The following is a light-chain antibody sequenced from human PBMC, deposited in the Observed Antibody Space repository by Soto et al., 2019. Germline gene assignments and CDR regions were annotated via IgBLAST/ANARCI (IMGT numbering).Light chain of an antibody. V-gene: IGKV4-1*01. CDR2: WAS. CDR1: QSVLYSSNNRNY. CDR3: QQYYSTPPT. Sequence: DIVMTQSPDSLAVSLGERATINCKSSQSVLYSSNNRNYLAWYQQKPGQPPKLLIYWASTRESGVPDRFSGSGSETYFTLTISSLQAEDVAVYYCQQYYSTPPTFGQGTKVEIK. J-gene: IGKJ1*01.